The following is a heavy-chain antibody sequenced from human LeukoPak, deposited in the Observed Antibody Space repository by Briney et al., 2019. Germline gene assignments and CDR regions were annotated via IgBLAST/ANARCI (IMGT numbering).Heavy chain of an antibody. Sequence: PSETLSLTCTVSGVFISTSPYYWGWIRQPPGKGLEWIGTIYYSGSTYYNPSLKSRVTISVDTSKNQFSLRLTSVTAADTAVYYCARHRGHYDSSGHYADYWGQGTLLTVSS. V-gene: IGHV4-39*01. J-gene: IGHJ4*02. CDR3: ARHRGHYDSSGHYADY. CDR2: IYYSGST. CDR1: GVFISTSPYY. D-gene: IGHD3-22*01.